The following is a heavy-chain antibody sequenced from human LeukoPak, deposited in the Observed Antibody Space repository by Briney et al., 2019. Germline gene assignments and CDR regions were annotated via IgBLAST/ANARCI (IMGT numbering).Heavy chain of an antibody. D-gene: IGHD5-12*01. CDR1: GFTFSSYS. V-gene: IGHV3-21*01. CDR3: AGRPRKRGYDYLDY. J-gene: IGHJ4*02. Sequence: GGPLRLSCAASGFTFSSYSMNWVRQAPGKGLEWVSSISSSSSYIYYADSVKGRFTISRDNAKNSLYLQMNSLRAEDTAVYYCAGRPRKRGYDYLDYWGQGTLVTVSS. CDR2: ISSSSSYI.